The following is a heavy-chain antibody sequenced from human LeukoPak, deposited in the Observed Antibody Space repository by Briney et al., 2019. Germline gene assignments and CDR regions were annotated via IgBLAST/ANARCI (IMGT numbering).Heavy chain of an antibody. Sequence: GGSLRLSCAASGFTFSSYGMHWVRQAPGKGLEWVAFIRYDGSNKYYADSVNGRFTISRDNSKNTLYLQMNSLRAEDTAVYYCARREGGIAAASDYWGQGTLVTVSS. CDR3: ARREGGIAAASDY. J-gene: IGHJ4*02. V-gene: IGHV3-30*02. D-gene: IGHD6-13*01. CDR1: GFTFSSYG. CDR2: IRYDGSNK.